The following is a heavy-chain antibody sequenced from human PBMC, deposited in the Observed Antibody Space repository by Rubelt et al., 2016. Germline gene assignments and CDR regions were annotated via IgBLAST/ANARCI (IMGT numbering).Heavy chain of an antibody. CDR3: AQSNGPLKSVAGSWMGIPFDP. CDR2: IYWNDDK. V-gene: IGHV2-5*01. Sequence: QITLKESGPTLVKPTQTLTLTCTFSGFSLSTSGVGVGWIRQPPGKALEWLALIYWNDDKRYSPSLKSSLPFTNDTSKNQVVLTRTNMDPVDTATDYCAQSNGPLKSVAGSWMGIPFDPWGQGTLVTVSS. CDR1: GFSLSTSGVG. J-gene: IGHJ5*02. D-gene: IGHD6-19*01.